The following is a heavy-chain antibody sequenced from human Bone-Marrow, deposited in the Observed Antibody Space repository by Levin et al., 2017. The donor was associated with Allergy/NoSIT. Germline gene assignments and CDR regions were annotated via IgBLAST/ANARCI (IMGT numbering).Heavy chain of an antibody. CDR2: IRNKANTYAT. V-gene: IGHV3-73*01. D-gene: IGHD4-17*01. CDR3: ARVYGDYGDAFDL. CDR1: GFTFSGSA. Sequence: GESLKISCAASGFTFSGSAVHWVRQASGKGLEWVGRIRNKANTYATEYAASVKGRFSISRDDSKNTAYLQMNSLKTEDTAVYYCARVYGDYGDAFDLWGKGTMVIVSS. J-gene: IGHJ3*01.